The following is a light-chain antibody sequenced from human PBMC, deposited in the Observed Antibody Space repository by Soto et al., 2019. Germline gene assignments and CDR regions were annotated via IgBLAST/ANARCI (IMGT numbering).Light chain of an antibody. CDR3: SAYTGRSTLV. CDR2: EVR. J-gene: IGLJ3*02. Sequence: QSSLTQPASVFGSAGQSITISCTGTISDVGAYNFVSWYQQHPGTAPKLMIYEVRNRPSGISTRFSGSRSGNTASLTISGLQAEDEGDYYCSAYTGRSTLVFGGGTKVTVL. CDR1: ISDVGAYNF. V-gene: IGLV2-14*01.